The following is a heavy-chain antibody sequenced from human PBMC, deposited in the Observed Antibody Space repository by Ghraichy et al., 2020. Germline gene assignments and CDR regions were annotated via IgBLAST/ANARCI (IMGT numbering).Heavy chain of an antibody. V-gene: IGHV3-23*01. CDR3: ARGWADYGYFDY. J-gene: IGHJ4*02. D-gene: IGHD4-17*01. Sequence: VSGLSGGGGRTFDADSVKGRFTISSDNSKNTVYLQMNSLRAEDTATYYCARGWADYGYFDYWGQGTLVTVSS. CDR2: LSGGGGRT.